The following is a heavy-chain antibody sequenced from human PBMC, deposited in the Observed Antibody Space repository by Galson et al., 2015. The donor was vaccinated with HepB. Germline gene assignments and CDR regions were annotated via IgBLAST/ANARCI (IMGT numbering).Heavy chain of an antibody. D-gene: IGHD3-3*01. CDR3: ARAASITTIFGVVKPKNYFYMDV. J-gene: IGHJ6*03. CDR2: INPSGGST. CDR1: GYTFTSYH. Sequence: CKASGYTFTSYHMHWVRQAPGQGPEWMGIINPSGGSTRYSEKFQGRVTITRDTSTSAVNMELSSLRSEDTAVYFCARAASITTIFGVVKPKNYFYMDVWGKGTPVTVSS. V-gene: IGHV1-46*01.